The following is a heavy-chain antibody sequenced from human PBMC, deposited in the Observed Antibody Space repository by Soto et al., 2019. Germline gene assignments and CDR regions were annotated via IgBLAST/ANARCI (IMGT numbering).Heavy chain of an antibody. V-gene: IGHV6-1*01. CDR3: ARGRLLAAAGSNWFDP. J-gene: IGHJ5*02. CDR1: GDSVSSNSAA. CDR2: TYYRSKWYN. D-gene: IGHD6-13*01. Sequence: PSQTLSRTCAISGDSVSSNSAAWNWIRPSPSRGLEWLGRTYYRSKWYNDYAVSVKSRITINPDTSKNQFSLQLNSVTPEDTAVYYCARGRLLAAAGSNWFDPWGQGTLVTVSS.